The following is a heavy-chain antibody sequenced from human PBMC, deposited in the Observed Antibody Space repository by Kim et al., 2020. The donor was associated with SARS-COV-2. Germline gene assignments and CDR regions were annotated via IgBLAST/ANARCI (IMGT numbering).Heavy chain of an antibody. CDR1: GGTFSSYA. Sequence: SVKVSCKASGGTFSSYAISWVRQAPGQGLEWMGGIIPIFGTANYAQKFQGRVTITADESTSTAYMELSSLRSEDTAVYYCARVGTQGEGGSDFLHYYYGMDVWGQGTTVTVSS. J-gene: IGHJ6*02. V-gene: IGHV1-69*13. D-gene: IGHD1-26*01. CDR2: IIPIFGTA. CDR3: ARVGTQGEGGSDFLHYYYGMDV.